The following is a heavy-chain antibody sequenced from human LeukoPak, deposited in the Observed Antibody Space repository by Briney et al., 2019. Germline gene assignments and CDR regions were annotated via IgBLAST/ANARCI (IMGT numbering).Heavy chain of an antibody. Sequence: GGSLRLSCAASGFTFSDYYMSWIRQVPGKGLEWVSYIGRSGTTIHYADPVKGRFTISWDNAKKSLYLQMNSLRAEDTAVYYCARSGKIYFDWLLDYWGQGTLVTVSS. CDR1: GFTFSDYY. D-gene: IGHD3-9*01. J-gene: IGHJ4*02. V-gene: IGHV3-11*04. CDR2: IGRSGTTI. CDR3: ARSGKIYFDWLLDY.